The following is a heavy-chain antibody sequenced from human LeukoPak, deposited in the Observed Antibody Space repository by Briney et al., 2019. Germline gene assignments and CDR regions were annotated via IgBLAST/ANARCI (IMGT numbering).Heavy chain of an antibody. J-gene: IGHJ4*02. Sequence: GVCLRLWCAASGFSFCSYAMSWVRQGPGKGLEWVSGISTNGGSTSYADSVKGRFTISRDNPRNTLYMQMNSLRAGDTAVYYCSVMHRYYDGSGYWVQWGQGTLVTVSS. CDR1: GFSFCSYA. CDR3: SVMHRYYDGSGYWVQ. V-gene: IGHV3-23*01. CDR2: ISTNGGST. D-gene: IGHD3-22*01.